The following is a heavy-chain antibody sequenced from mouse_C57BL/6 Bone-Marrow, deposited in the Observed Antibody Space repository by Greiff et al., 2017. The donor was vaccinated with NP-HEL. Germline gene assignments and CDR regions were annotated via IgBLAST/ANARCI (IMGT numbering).Heavy chain of an antibody. V-gene: IGHV5-17*01. D-gene: IGHD1-1*01. CDR2: ISSGSSTI. Sequence: EVMLVESGGGLVKPGGSLKLSCAASGFTFSDYGMHWVRQAPEKGLEWVAYISSGSSTIYYADTVKGRFTISRDNAKNTLFLQMTSLRPEDTAMYYCARRLLLRSIGMDYWGQGTSVTVSS. J-gene: IGHJ4*01. CDR3: ARRLLLRSIGMDY. CDR1: GFTFSDYG.